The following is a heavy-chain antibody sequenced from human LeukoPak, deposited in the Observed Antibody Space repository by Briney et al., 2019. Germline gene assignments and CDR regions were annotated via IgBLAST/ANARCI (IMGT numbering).Heavy chain of an antibody. J-gene: IGHJ4*02. CDR3: SKGRTVTGTLALDY. D-gene: IGHD6-19*01. CDR2: ISTDGSIT. V-gene: IGHV3-74*01. CDR1: GFTFSSYW. Sequence: GGSLRLSCAASGFTFSSYWMHWVRQVPGKGLVWVSRISTDGSITNYADSVRGRFTISRDNSKNTLYLQVNSLRAEDTAIHYCSKGRTVTGTLALDYWGQGTLVTVSS.